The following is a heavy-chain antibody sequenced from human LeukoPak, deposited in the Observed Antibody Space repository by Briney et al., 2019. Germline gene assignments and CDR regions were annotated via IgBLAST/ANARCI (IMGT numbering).Heavy chain of an antibody. D-gene: IGHD3-9*01. V-gene: IGHV1-2*02. J-gene: IGHJ5*02. CDR1: GDTFTGYY. CDR2: INLNSGDT. CDR3: ARSYFDVLTNYYMWLAP. Sequence: GASVKVSCKTSGDTFTGYYMHWVGQAPGQGLEWMGWINLNSGDTYYAQNFQDRVTMTGDTSISTAYLELSSLRSDDTAVFYCARSYFDVLTNYYMWLAPWGQGTLVTVSS.